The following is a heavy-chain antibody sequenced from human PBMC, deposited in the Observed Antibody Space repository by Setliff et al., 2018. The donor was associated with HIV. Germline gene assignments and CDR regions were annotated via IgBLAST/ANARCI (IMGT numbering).Heavy chain of an antibody. V-gene: IGHV4-30-4*08. CDR3: VRAPVYCSGDCYPRYFDP. D-gene: IGHD2-15*01. CDR1: GGSISSGVYY. CDR2: IHYSGSI. Sequence: PSETLSLTCTVSGGSISSGVYYWSWIRHHPGKGLEWIGYIHYSGSIYYNPSLESRVTISLDMSKNQFYLRMRPVTAADTAVYFCVRAPVYCSGDCYPRYFDPWGQGTRVTVSS. J-gene: IGHJ5*02.